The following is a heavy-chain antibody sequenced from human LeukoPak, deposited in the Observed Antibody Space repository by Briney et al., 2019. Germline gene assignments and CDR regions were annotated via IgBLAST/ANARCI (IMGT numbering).Heavy chain of an antibody. Sequence: ASVKVSCKASGYTFTNYYMHWVRQAPGQGLEWMGVIFPSGGSTSYAQKFQDRVTMTRDTPTSTVYMELSGLRSEDTAVYYCARGYSGSYSYFDYWGQGTLVTVSS. J-gene: IGHJ4*02. V-gene: IGHV1-46*01. CDR3: ARGYSGSYSYFDY. CDR2: IFPSGGST. D-gene: IGHD1-26*01. CDR1: GYTFTNYY.